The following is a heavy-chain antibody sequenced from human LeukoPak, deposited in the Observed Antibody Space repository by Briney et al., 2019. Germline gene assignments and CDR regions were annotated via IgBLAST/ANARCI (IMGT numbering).Heavy chain of an antibody. CDR1: GFAFTSYA. CDR3: ARGWELDP. Sequence: GGSLRLSCAASGFAFTSYAMNWVRQAPGKGLEWVSAISGSGGSTYYADSVKGRFTVSRDNSENTLFLQMNSLRVEDTAVYYCARGWELDPWGQGTLVTVSS. CDR2: ISGSGGST. D-gene: IGHD1-26*01. J-gene: IGHJ5*02. V-gene: IGHV3-23*01.